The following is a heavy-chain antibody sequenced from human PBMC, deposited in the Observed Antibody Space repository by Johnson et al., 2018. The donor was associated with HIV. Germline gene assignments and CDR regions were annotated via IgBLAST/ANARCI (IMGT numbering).Heavy chain of an antibody. V-gene: IGHV3-9*01. CDR1: GFTFDDYA. CDR3: AKDQDGDYSVIFAFDI. J-gene: IGHJ3*02. D-gene: IGHD4-17*01. Sequence: VQLVESGGGLVQPGRSLRLSCVGSGFTFDDYAMHWVRQAPGKGLEWVSGISWNSGSIGYADSVKGRFTISRDNAKNTLYLQMNSLRAEDTAVYYCAKDQDGDYSVIFAFDIWGQGTMVTVSS. CDR2: ISWNSGSI.